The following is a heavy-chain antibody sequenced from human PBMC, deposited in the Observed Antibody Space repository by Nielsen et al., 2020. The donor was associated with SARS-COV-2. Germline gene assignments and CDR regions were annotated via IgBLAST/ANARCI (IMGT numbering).Heavy chain of an antibody. CDR3: APSGVRIAAALDY. Sequence: ASVKVSCKASGYTFTGSYVHWVRQAPGQGLEWMGLINPNSGATNYAQKFQGRVTMTRDTSISTAYMELSRLRSDDTAVYYCAPSGVRIAAALDYWGQGTLVTVSS. V-gene: IGHV1-2*06. CDR1: GYTFTGSY. D-gene: IGHD6-13*01. J-gene: IGHJ4*02. CDR2: INPNSGAT.